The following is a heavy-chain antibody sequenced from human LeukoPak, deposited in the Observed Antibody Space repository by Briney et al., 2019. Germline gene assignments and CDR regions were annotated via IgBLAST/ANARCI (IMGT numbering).Heavy chain of an antibody. CDR3: ASRTFYGSSGFYLDN. CDR1: GFTFSSYA. J-gene: IGHJ4*02. CDR2: ISYDGNNK. D-gene: IGHD3-22*01. V-gene: IGHV3-30*03. Sequence: GGSLRLSCAASGFTFSSYAMHWVRQAPGKGLEWVAVISYDGNNKYYADSVKGRLTISRDNSKNTLYLQMNSLRDEDTAVYYCASRTFYGSSGFYLDNRGQGTLVTVSS.